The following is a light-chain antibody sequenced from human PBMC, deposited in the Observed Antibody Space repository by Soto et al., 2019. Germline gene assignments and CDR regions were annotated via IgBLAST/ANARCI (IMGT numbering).Light chain of an antibody. J-gene: IGKJ5*01. V-gene: IGKV3-11*01. CDR1: QSVSSY. CDR3: QQRSNWPPIT. CDR2: DAS. Sequence: EIVWTQCPATLPLNKGERATLSCRASQSVSSYLAWYQQKPGQAPRLLIYDASNRATGIPARFSGSGSGTDFTLTISSLEPEDFAVYYGQQRSNWPPITFGQGTRLEIK.